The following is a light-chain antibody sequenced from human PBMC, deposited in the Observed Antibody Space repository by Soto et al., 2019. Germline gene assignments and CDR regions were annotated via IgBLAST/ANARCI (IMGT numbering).Light chain of an antibody. Sequence: QSALTQPASVSGSPGQSITISCTGTSSDVGGYNYVSWYQQHPGKAPKLVIYEVTNRPSGVSNRFSGSKSGNTASLTISGLQAEDEADYFCSSYTSSSTFGVFGGGTKLTVL. CDR2: EVT. J-gene: IGLJ2*01. V-gene: IGLV2-14*03. CDR3: SSYTSSSTFGV. CDR1: SSDVGGYNY.